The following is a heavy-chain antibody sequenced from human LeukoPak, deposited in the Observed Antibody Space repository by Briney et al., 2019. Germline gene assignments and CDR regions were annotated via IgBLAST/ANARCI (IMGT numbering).Heavy chain of an antibody. CDR1: GYTFTSYF. D-gene: IGHD3-22*01. J-gene: IGHJ5*02. V-gene: IGHV1-46*01. CDR3: AREGVADSYDSSAYGNWFDP. Sequence: ASVKVSCKASGYTFTSYFMHWVRQAPGQGGEGMGMINPSGGSTSYAQKFQGRVTMTRDRSTSTVYMELSSLRSEDTAVYYCAREGVADSYDSSAYGNWFDPWGQGTLVTVSS. CDR2: INPSGGST.